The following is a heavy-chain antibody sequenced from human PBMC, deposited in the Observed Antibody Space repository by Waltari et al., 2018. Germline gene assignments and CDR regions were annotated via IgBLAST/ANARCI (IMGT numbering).Heavy chain of an antibody. J-gene: IGHJ6*02. CDR2: ISYDGTDK. V-gene: IGHV3-30-3*01. CDR3: ARGGAGRGPYYYYHGLDV. D-gene: IGHD3-10*01. Sequence: QVQLMQSGGGVVQPGRSLSLYCAASGFTFSSSVMHWVRQAPGKGLEWLTFISYDGTDKYADSVKGRFTISRDISKNTLYLQMNSLRPDDTAVYYCARGGAGRGPYYYYHGLDVWGQGTTVTVS. CDR1: GFTFSSSV.